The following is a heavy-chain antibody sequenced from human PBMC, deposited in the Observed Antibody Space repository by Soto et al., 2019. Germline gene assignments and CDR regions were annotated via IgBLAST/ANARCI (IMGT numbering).Heavy chain of an antibody. CDR1: GFTFRSFS. V-gene: IGHV3-30*04. J-gene: IGHJ4*02. CDR3: ARDKDSSYFPPPYYFDS. D-gene: IGHD2-2*01. CDR2: VSYDGSKT. Sequence: QVELVESGGGVVQPGRSLRVSCSASGFTFRSFSMHWVRQAPGKGLEWVATVSYDGSKTYYAGSVRGRFTISRDNSNNTLSLQMDGLRPEDTAVYFCARDKDSSYFPPPYYFDSWGQGTLVTVSS.